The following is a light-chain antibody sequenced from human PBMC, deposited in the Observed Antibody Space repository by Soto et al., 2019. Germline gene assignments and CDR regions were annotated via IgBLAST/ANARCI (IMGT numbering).Light chain of an antibody. CDR3: SSYTSSSTSVL. J-gene: IGLJ2*01. Sequence: QSVLTQPASVSGSPGQSITISCTGTSSDVGGYNYVSWYQQYPGKAPKLMIYDVSNRPSGVSNRFSGSKSGNTASLTISGLQAEDEADYYCSSYTSSSTSVLFGGGTKLTVL. CDR2: DVS. V-gene: IGLV2-14*01. CDR1: SSDVGGYNY.